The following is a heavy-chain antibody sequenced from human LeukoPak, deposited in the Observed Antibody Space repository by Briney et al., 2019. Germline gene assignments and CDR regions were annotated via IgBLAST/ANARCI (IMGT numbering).Heavy chain of an antibody. Sequence: GGSLRLSCAASGFTFSNYAMHWVRQAPGKGLEYVSAIRSNGGIKYYANSVKGRFTISTENSKNTLYLQLGSLRPEDMAVYYCARDVGGYCSGGSCYWGWLDPWGQGTLVTVYS. CDR1: GFTFSNYA. D-gene: IGHD2-15*01. CDR2: IRSNGGIK. J-gene: IGHJ5*02. CDR3: ARDVGGYCSGGSCYWGWLDP. V-gene: IGHV3-64*01.